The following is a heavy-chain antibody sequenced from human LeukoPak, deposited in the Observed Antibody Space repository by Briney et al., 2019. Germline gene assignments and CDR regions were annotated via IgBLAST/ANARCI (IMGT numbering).Heavy chain of an antibody. D-gene: IGHD2-15*01. CDR3: ARQSGGPQML. Sequence: SGTLSLTCTVSGGSISSSSYYWGWIRQPPGKGLEWIGSIYYSGSTYYNPSLKSRVTISVDTSKNQFSLKLSSVTAADTAVYYCARQSGGPQMLWGQGTLVTVSS. CDR2: IYYSGST. J-gene: IGHJ4*02. CDR1: GGSISSSSYY. V-gene: IGHV4-39*01.